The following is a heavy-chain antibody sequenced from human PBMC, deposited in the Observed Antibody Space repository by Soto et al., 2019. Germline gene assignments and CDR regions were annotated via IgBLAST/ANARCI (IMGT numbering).Heavy chain of an antibody. D-gene: IGHD3-22*01. J-gene: IGHJ4*02. CDR2: IFSTDEK. CDR1: GFSLSNARMG. Sequence: SGPTLVNPTETLTLTCTVSGFSLSNARMGVSWIRQPPGKALEWLAHIFSTDEKSYSTSLKSRLTISKDTSKSQVVLTMTNMDPVDTATYYCARVAYYYDSSGYYYDPFDYWGQGTLVTVSS. CDR3: ARVAYYYDSSGYYYDPFDY. V-gene: IGHV2-26*01.